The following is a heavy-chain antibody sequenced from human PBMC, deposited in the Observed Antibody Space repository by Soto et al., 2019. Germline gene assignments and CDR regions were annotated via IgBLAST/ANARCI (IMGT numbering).Heavy chain of an antibody. Sequence: GSLRLSCAASGFTFSSYAMHWVRQAPGKGLEWVAVISYDGSNKYYADSVKGRFTISRDNSKNTLYLQMNSLRAEDTAVYYCARDNYDILTGYYNFDYWGQGTLVTVS. CDR2: ISYDGSNK. CDR3: ARDNYDILTGYYNFDY. J-gene: IGHJ4*02. D-gene: IGHD3-9*01. CDR1: GFTFSSYA. V-gene: IGHV3-30-3*01.